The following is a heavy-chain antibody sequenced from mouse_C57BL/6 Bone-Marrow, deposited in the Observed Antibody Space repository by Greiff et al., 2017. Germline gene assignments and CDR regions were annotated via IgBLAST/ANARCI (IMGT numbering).Heavy chain of an antibody. CDR1: DYAFPSYD. J-gene: IGHJ3*01. V-gene: IGHV5-2*01. Sequence: EVLLLQSGGGLVQPGESLKLSCESTDYAFPSYDMSWVRQTPGKSLELVAAINSDGGSTYYPDTMERRFIISRDNTTKTLYLQMSSLRSEDTAVYDCARREFPWFAYWGQGTLVTVSA. CDR3: ARREFPWFAY. CDR2: INSDGGST.